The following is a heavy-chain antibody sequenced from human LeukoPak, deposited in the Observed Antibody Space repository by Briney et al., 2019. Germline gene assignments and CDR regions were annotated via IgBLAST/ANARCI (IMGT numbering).Heavy chain of an antibody. D-gene: IGHD3-3*01. CDR1: GFTFSDYY. J-gene: IGHJ4*02. V-gene: IGHV3-11*01. CDR2: ISSSGSTI. Sequence: MSGGSLRLSCAASGFTFSDYYMSWIRQAPGKGLEWVSYISSSGSTIYYADSVKGRFTISRDNAKNSLYLQMNSLRAEDTAVYYCARYGAQDVDYDFWSGYYMVYFDYWGQGTLVTVSS. CDR3: ARYGAQDVDYDFWSGYYMVYFDY.